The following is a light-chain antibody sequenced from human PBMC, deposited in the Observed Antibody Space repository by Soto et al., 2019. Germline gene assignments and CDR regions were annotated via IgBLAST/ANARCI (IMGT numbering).Light chain of an antibody. CDR2: DNS. V-gene: IGLV1-40*01. J-gene: IGLJ2*01. CDR1: RSNIGAGYD. CDR3: HSYDVSLRGPA. Sequence: QSVLTQPPSLSGAPGQRVTISCTGSRSNIGAGYDVHWYQHLPGTAPKVLIFDNSNRPSGVPDRFSGSKSGTSASLAITGLQDAEDAVYYCHSYDVSLRGPAFGGGTKLTVL.